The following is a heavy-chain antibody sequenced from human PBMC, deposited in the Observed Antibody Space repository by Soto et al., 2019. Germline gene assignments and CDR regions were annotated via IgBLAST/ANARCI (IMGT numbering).Heavy chain of an antibody. CDR1: GGAISSSSYY. CDR2: IYSSGST. V-gene: IGHV4-39*01. D-gene: IGHD1-26*01. CDR3: ARALPGTYSRYFDL. Sequence: QLQLQESGPGLVKPSETLSLTCSVSGGAISSSSYYWGWIRQPPGKGLEWIGSIYSSGSTYYNPSLRRLVTISVDTSKQQFSLRLSSVTAADTAVYNCARALPGTYSRYFDLWGRGTLVTVSS. J-gene: IGHJ2*01.